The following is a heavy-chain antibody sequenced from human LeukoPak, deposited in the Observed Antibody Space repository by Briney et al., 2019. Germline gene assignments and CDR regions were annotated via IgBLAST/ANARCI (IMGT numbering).Heavy chain of an antibody. CDR1: GYTLTELS. Sequence: GASVKVSCKVSGYTLTELSMHWVRQARGKGLEWMGGFDPEDGETIYAQKFQGRVTMTEDTSTDTAYMELSSLRSEDTAVYYCATIAAAGGYYYYGMDVWGQGTTVTLSS. J-gene: IGHJ6*02. V-gene: IGHV1-24*01. CDR3: ATIAAAGGYYYYGMDV. D-gene: IGHD6-13*01. CDR2: FDPEDGET.